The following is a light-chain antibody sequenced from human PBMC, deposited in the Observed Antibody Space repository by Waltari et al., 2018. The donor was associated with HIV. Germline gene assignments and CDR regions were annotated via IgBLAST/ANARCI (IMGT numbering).Light chain of an antibody. CDR2: DAS. V-gene: IGKV3-11*01. J-gene: IGKJ4*01. Sequence: EIVLTQSPATLSLSPGGRATLSCRASQSVSSSLAWYQKKPGQAPRLLIYDASNRATCIPARFSGSGSGTDFTLTISSLEPEDFAVYYCQQRSNWPQLTFGGGTKVEIK. CDR3: QQRSNWPQLT. CDR1: QSVSSS.